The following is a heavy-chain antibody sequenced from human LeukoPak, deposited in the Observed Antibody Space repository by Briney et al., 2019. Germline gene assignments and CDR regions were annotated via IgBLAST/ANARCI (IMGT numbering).Heavy chain of an antibody. V-gene: IGHV1-69*05. CDR2: IIPIFRTA. D-gene: IGHD6-6*01. Sequence: SVKVSCKASGYSFTSYGISWVRQAPGQGLEWMGGIIPIFRTANYAQKFQGRVTITTDESTSAAYMELSSLRSEDTAMYYCAREDISSTSGAGSFDMWGQGTMVTVS. CDR3: AREDISSTSGAGSFDM. CDR1: GYSFTSYG. J-gene: IGHJ3*02.